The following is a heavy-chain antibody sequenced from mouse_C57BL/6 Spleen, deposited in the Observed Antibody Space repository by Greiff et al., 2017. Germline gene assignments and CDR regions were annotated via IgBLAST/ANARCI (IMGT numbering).Heavy chain of an antibody. D-gene: IGHD1-1*01. J-gene: IGHJ2*01. Sequence: VQRVESGPELVKPGASVKISCKASGYAFSSSWMNWVKQRPGKGLEWIGRIYPGDGDTNYNGKFKGKATLTADKSSSTAYMQLSSLTSEDSAVYFCANHYYGSGIDYWGQGTTLTVSS. V-gene: IGHV1-82*01. CDR3: ANHYYGSGIDY. CDR2: IYPGDGDT. CDR1: GYAFSSSW.